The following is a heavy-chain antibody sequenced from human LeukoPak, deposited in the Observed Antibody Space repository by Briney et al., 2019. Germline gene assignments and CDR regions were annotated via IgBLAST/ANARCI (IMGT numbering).Heavy chain of an antibody. CDR2: IDYSGST. J-gene: IGHJ4*02. D-gene: IGHD3-10*01. V-gene: IGHV4-59*01. CDR1: GGAISSYY. CDR3: AKDQGPPARPPAYFPLRPFDY. Sequence: SETLSLTCTVSGGAISSYYWSWIRQPPGKGLEWIGYIDYSGSTNYNPSLKSRVTISVDTSTNQFSLKLNSVTAEDTAVYYCAKDQGPPARPPAYFPLRPFDYWGQGTLVTVSS.